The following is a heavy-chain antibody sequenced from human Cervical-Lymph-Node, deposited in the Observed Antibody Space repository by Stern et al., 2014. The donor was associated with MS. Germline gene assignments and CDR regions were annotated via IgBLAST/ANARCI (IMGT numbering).Heavy chain of an antibody. V-gene: IGHV3-74*01. D-gene: IGHD3-16*01. J-gene: IGHJ4*02. CDR3: ARDNYGTDY. CDR2: ITSDGSST. CDR1: GFTFSHYW. Sequence: EVHLVESGGDLVQPGGSLRLSCVASGFTFSHYWMQWVRQAPGKGLVWVSHITSDGSSTTYADSVKGRFTESRDNAKNTLYLQMDSLRAEDTAVYFCARDNYGTDYWGQGTLVTVSS.